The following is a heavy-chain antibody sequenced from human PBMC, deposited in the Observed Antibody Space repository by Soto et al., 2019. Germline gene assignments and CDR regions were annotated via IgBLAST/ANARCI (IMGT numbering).Heavy chain of an antibody. V-gene: IGHV4-59*01. Sequence: QVQLQESGPGLVKPSETLSLTCTVSGGSISSYYWSWIRQPPGKGLEWIGYIYYSGSTNYNPSLKSRVTISVDTSKNQFSLKLSSVTAADTAVYYCARGGGSYSYWGQGTLVTVSS. CDR2: IYYSGST. J-gene: IGHJ4*02. D-gene: IGHD1-26*01. CDR1: GGSISSYY. CDR3: ARGGGSYSY.